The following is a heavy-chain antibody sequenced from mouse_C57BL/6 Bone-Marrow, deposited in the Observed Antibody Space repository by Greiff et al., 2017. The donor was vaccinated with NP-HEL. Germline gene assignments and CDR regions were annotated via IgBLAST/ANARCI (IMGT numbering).Heavy chain of an antibody. V-gene: IGHV1-63*01. D-gene: IGHD2-2*01. CDR1: GYTFTNYW. Sequence: VKLMESGAELVRPGPSVKMSCKASGYTFTNYWIGWAKQRPGHGLEWIGDIYPGGGYTNYNEKFKGKATLTADKSSSTAYMQFSSLTSEDSAIYYCAVWLHWYFDVWGTGTTVTVSS. CDR3: AVWLHWYFDV. J-gene: IGHJ1*03. CDR2: IYPGGGYT.